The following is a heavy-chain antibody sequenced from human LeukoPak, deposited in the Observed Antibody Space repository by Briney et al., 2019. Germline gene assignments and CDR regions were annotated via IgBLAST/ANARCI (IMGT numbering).Heavy chain of an antibody. CDR3: ASAWGEELYYFDY. Sequence: GESLKISCQGSGYSFTSYWIGWVRQLPGKGLEWMGIIYPGNSETRYSPSFQGQVTISADKSISTAYLQWSSLKASDTAMYYCASAWGEELYYFDYWGQGTLVTVSS. V-gene: IGHV5-51*01. D-gene: IGHD1-7*01. J-gene: IGHJ4*02. CDR1: GYSFTSYW. CDR2: IYPGNSET.